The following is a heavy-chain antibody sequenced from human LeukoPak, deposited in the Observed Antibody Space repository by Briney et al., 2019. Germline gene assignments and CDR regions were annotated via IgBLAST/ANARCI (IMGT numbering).Heavy chain of an antibody. Sequence: ASVKVSCKASGYTFTSYGISWVRQAPGQGLEWMGWISAYNGNTNYAQKLQGRVTMTTDTSTSTAYMELRSLRSGDTAVYYCARVTAAGVRYFDWLLSSFDYWGQGTLVTVSS. CDR2: ISAYNGNT. D-gene: IGHD3-9*01. CDR3: ARVTAAGVRYFDWLLSSFDY. J-gene: IGHJ4*02. V-gene: IGHV1-18*01. CDR1: GYTFTSYG.